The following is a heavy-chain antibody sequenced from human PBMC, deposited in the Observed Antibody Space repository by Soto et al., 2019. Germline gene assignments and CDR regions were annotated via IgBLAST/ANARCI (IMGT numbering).Heavy chain of an antibody. D-gene: IGHD2-21*02. J-gene: IGHJ6*02. V-gene: IGHV4-34*01. CDR1: GGTFSGYY. Sequence: SETLCLTCAVYGGTFSGYYGTWIRQPPWKGLEWIGEINHSGTINFNPSLKSRLTISLDTSKKHFSLKLSSVTDADTAAYYCARADRTLVTSYSLDVWGQGTTVTVSS. CDR2: INHSGTI. CDR3: ARADRTLVTSYSLDV.